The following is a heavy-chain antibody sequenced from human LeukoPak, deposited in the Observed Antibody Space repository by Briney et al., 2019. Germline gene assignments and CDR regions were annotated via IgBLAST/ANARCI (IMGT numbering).Heavy chain of an antibody. CDR2: IYYSGST. Sequence: SESLSLTCTVSGGSISSYYWSWIRQPPGKGLEWIGYIYYSGSTNYNPSLKSRVTISVDTSKNQFSLKLSSVTAADTAVYYCARVDPDSSSTLEVFDYWGQGTLVTVSS. J-gene: IGHJ4*02. CDR1: GGSISSYY. D-gene: IGHD6-6*01. V-gene: IGHV4-59*01. CDR3: ARVDPDSSSTLEVFDY.